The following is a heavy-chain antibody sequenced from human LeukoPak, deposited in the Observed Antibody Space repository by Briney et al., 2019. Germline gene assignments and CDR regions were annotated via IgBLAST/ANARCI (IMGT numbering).Heavy chain of an antibody. Sequence: SETLSLTCTVSGHSISSGYYWCWIRQPPGKGLEWIGSIYTSGTITYNPSLKSRVTMSVDTSKNQFSLKLSSVTAADTAVYYCARDSGTTGEVKFDPWGQGTLVTVSS. CDR3: ARDSGTTGEVKFDP. CDR2: IYTSGTI. V-gene: IGHV4-38-2*02. D-gene: IGHD3-10*01. CDR1: GHSISSGYY. J-gene: IGHJ5*02.